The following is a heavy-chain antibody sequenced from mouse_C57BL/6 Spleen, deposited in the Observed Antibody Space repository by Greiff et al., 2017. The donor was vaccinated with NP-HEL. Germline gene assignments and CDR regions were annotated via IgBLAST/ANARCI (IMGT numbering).Heavy chain of an antibody. V-gene: IGHV5-6*01. CDR3: ARQGDPHYYGSSYVAFDV. CDR1: GFTFSSYG. J-gene: IGHJ1*03. Sequence: VQLKESGGDLVKPGGSLKLSCAASGFTFSSYGMSWVRQTPDKRLEWVATISSGGSYTYYPDSVKGRFTISRDNAKNTLYLQMSSLKSEDTAMYYCARQGDPHYYGSSYVAFDVWGTGTTVTVSS. CDR2: ISSGGSYT. D-gene: IGHD1-1*01.